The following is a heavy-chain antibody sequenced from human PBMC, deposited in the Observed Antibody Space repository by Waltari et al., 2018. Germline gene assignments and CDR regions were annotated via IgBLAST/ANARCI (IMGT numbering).Heavy chain of an antibody. CDR3: AINQY. V-gene: IGHV3-7*01. Sequence: VQLVESGGGLVQPGGSLRLSCVVSGINFSNYWMNWVRQAPGKGLEWVANIKPDGSEKYYVDSVKGRLTISRDNAKNSLFLQMNSLSVDDTGVYYCAINQYWGQGTLVTVSS. CDR2: IKPDGSEK. CDR1: GINFSNYW. J-gene: IGHJ4*02.